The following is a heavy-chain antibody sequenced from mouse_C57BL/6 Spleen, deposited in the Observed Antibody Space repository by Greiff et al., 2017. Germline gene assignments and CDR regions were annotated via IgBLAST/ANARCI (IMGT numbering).Heavy chain of an antibody. Sequence: QVQLKESGPGLVAPSQSLSITCTVSGFSLTSYAISWVRQPPGKGLEWLGAIWTGGGTNYNSALKSRLSISKDNSKSQVFLKMNSLQTDDTARYYCARNGGFDVWGTGTTVTVSS. CDR2: IWTGGGT. CDR3: ARNGGFDV. CDR1: GFSLTSYA. V-gene: IGHV2-9-1*01. J-gene: IGHJ1*03.